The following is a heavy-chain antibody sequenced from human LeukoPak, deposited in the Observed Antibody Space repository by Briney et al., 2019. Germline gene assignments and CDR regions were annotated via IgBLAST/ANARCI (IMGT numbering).Heavy chain of an antibody. J-gene: IGHJ4*02. CDR1: GFTVSSYA. CDR3: ARQMQSHGNFDS. Sequence: QPGGSLRLSCAASGFTVSSYAMHWVRQPIGKGLEWVSALGIAGDTFYPGSVKGRFTISRENARNSLYLQMNSLRAEDTAMYYCARQMQSHGNFDSWGQGTLVTVSS. D-gene: IGHD1-26*01. CDR2: LGIAGDT. V-gene: IGHV3-13*01.